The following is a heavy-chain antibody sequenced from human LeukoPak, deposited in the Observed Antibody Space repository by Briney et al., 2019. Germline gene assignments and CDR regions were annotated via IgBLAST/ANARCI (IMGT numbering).Heavy chain of an antibody. Sequence: GSLRLSCAASGFIFSSYWMHWVRHAPGKGLAWVSRINTDGSSTSYADSVKGRFTISRDNAKNTLYLQMNSLRDEDTAVYYCARNLGYCAGETCYYFDPWGQGPLVTVSS. CDR3: ARNLGYCAGETCYYFDP. CDR2: INTDGSST. J-gene: IGHJ5*02. D-gene: IGHD2-8*02. CDR1: GFIFSSYW. V-gene: IGHV3-74*01.